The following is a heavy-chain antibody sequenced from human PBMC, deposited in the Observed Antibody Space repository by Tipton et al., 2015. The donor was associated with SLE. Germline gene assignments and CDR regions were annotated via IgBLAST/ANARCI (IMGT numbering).Heavy chain of an antibody. CDR3: ARLISAYDCNFDY. CDR2: FYYGKST. CDR1: GGSISGSNFY. V-gene: IGHV4-39*07. Sequence: TLSLTCTVSGGSISGSNFYWAWIRQPPGKGLEWIGSFYYGKSTFYNPSLKSRVSISVDTSTNRLFLNLISVTAADTALYYCARLISAYDCNFDYWGQGTLVTVSS. D-gene: IGHD5-12*01. J-gene: IGHJ4*02.